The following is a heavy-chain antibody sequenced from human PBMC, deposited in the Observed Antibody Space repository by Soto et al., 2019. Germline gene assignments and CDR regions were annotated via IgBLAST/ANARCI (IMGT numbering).Heavy chain of an antibody. Sequence: GGSLRLSCAASGFTFSSYAMHWVRQAPGKGLEWVAVISYDGSNKYYADSVMGRFTISRDNSKNTLYLQMNSLRAEDTAVYYCARDIGDNELYLFDYWGQGTLVTVSS. CDR3: ARDIGDNELYLFDY. D-gene: IGHD3-16*01. J-gene: IGHJ4*02. CDR1: GFTFSSYA. V-gene: IGHV3-30*04. CDR2: ISYDGSNK.